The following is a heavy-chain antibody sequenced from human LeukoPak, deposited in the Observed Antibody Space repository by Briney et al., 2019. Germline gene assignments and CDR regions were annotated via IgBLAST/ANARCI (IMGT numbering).Heavy chain of an antibody. J-gene: IGHJ4*02. CDR3: VREYDSSGYYYFDY. Sequence: GGSLRLSCAASGFTVSSNYMSWVRQAPGKGLEWVSVIYSGGSTYYADSVKGRFTISRDNPKSTLYLQMNSLRAEDTAVYYCVREYDSSGYYYFDYWGQGTLVTVSS. CDR1: GFTVSSNY. D-gene: IGHD3-22*01. V-gene: IGHV3-66*01. CDR2: IYSGGST.